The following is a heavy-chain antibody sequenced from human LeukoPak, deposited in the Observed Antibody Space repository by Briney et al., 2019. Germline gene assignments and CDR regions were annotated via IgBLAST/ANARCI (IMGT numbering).Heavy chain of an antibody. D-gene: IGHD6-13*01. CDR2: IIPIFGTA. Sequence: ASVKVSCKASGGTFSSSAISWVRQAAGQGLEWMGGIIPIFGTANYAQKFQGRVTITTDESTSTAYMELSSLRSEDTAVYYCARGRQQLVAYFDYWGQGTLVTVSS. CDR3: ARGRQQLVAYFDY. CDR1: GGTFSSSA. V-gene: IGHV1-69*05. J-gene: IGHJ4*02.